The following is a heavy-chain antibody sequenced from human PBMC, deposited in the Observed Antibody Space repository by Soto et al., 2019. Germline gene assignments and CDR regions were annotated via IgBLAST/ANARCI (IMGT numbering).Heavy chain of an antibody. CDR2: ISRDGNTK. J-gene: IGHJ4*02. CDR1: GYTFTSYA. D-gene: IGHD3-10*01. Sequence: QVQLVQSGAEVKKPGASVKVSCKASGYTFTSYAMHWVRQAPGKGLEWVAVISRDGNTKFYADSVKGRFAISKDNAENTLYLQMNSLRLEDTAVYFCARALASGNWGQGTLVTVSS. CDR3: ARALASGN. V-gene: IGHV3-30*09.